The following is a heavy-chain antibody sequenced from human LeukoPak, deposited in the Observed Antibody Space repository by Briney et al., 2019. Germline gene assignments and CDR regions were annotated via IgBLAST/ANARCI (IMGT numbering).Heavy chain of an antibody. CDR2: IIPIFGTA. Sequence: GASVKVSCKASGGTFSSYAISWVRQAPGQGLEWMGGIIPIFGTANYAQKFQGRVTITADESTSTAYMELSRLRSDDTAVYYCAREVFNASITMIVVVINWFDPWGQGTLVTVSS. CDR1: GGTFSSYA. J-gene: IGHJ5*02. V-gene: IGHV1-69*01. CDR3: AREVFNASITMIVVVINWFDP. D-gene: IGHD3-22*01.